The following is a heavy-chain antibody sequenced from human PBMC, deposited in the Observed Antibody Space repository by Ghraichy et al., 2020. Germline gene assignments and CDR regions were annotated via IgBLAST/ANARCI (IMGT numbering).Heavy chain of an antibody. V-gene: IGHV1-18*04. CDR3: ARRGLSSGWPRPGITGGYYYYYGMDV. D-gene: IGHD6-19*01. CDR2: ISAYNGNT. J-gene: IGHJ6*02. CDR1: GYTFSSYG. Sequence: ASVKVSCKASGYTFSSYGISWVRQAPGQGLEWMGWISAYNGNTNYAQKLQGRVTMTTDTSTSTAYMELRSLRSDDTAVYYCARRGLSSGWPRPGITGGYYYYYGMDVWGQGTTVTVSS.